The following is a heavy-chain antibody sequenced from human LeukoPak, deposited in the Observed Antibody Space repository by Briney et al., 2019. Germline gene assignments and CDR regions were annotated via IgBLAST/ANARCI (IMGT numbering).Heavy chain of an antibody. CDR2: IYYSGST. Sequence: SETLSLTCTVPGGSISSYYWSWIRQPPGKGLGWIGYIYYSGSTNYNPSLKNRVTISVDTSKNQFSLKLSSVTAADTAVYYCARLGRYSSSSGGFDYWGQGTLVTVSS. CDR1: GGSISSYY. D-gene: IGHD6-6*01. CDR3: ARLGRYSSSSGGFDY. V-gene: IGHV4-59*08. J-gene: IGHJ4*02.